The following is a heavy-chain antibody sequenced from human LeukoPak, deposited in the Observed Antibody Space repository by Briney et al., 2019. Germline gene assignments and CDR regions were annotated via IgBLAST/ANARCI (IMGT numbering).Heavy chain of an antibody. D-gene: IGHD1-26*01. CDR1: GGSISSSSYY. Sequence: PSETLSLTCTVSGGSISSSSYYWGWIRQPPGKGLEWIGSIYYSGSTYYNPSLKSRVTISVDTSKNQFSLKLSSVTAADTAVYHCARHPIVGATRNFDYWGQGTLVTVSS. CDR3: ARHPIVGATRNFDY. CDR2: IYYSGST. J-gene: IGHJ4*02. V-gene: IGHV4-39*01.